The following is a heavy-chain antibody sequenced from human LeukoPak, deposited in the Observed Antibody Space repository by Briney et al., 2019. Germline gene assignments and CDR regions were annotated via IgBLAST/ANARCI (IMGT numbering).Heavy chain of an antibody. V-gene: IGHV4-4*07. J-gene: IGHJ5*02. CDR3: ARVGYSGGSCHLPNWFDP. CDR1: GGSISSYY. CDR2: IYTSGST. D-gene: IGHD2-15*01. Sequence: SETLSLTCTVSGGSISSYYWSWIRQPAGKGLEWIGRIYTSGSTNYNPSLKSRVTMSVDTSKNQFSLKLSSVTAADTAVYYCARVGYSGGSCHLPNWFDPWGQGTLVTVSS.